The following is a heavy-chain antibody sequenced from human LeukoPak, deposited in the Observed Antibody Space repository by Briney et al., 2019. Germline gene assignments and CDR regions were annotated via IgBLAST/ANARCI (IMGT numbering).Heavy chain of an antibody. J-gene: IGHJ4*02. CDR3: ARDYYDYVWGSYRLSPQGFDY. Sequence: PGGSLRLSCAASGFTFSSYAMSWVRQAPGKGLEWVSAISGSGGSTYYADSVKGRFTISRDNSKNTLYLQMNSLRAEDTAVYYCARDYYDYVWGSYRLSPQGFDYWGQGTLVTVSS. CDR2: ISGSGGST. CDR1: GFTFSSYA. D-gene: IGHD3-16*02. V-gene: IGHV3-23*01.